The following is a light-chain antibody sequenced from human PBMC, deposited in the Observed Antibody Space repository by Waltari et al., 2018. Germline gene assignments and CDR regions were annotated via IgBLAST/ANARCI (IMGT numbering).Light chain of an antibody. V-gene: IGKV1-39*01. Sequence: DIQMTQSPSSLSASVGDRVTITCRASQTISRYLNLYQQKLGKAPNLLIYAASSLQSGVPSRFSGSGSGRDFTLIITSLQPEDFATYYCQQSYSFTRTFGQGTKVEIK. CDR1: QTISRY. J-gene: IGKJ1*01. CDR2: AAS. CDR3: QQSYSFTRT.